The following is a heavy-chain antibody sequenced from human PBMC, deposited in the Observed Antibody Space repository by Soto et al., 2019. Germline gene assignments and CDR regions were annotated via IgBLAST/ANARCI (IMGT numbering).Heavy chain of an antibody. D-gene: IGHD3-22*01. J-gene: IGHJ4*02. Sequence: SGGSLRLSCAASGFTFSSYGMHWVRQAPGKGLEWVAVLSYDGSNKYYADSVKGRFTISRDNSKNTLYLQMNSLRAEDTAVYYCAKDLSLRYYYDSSGYSLDYWGQGTLVTVSS. CDR2: LSYDGSNK. CDR1: GFTFSSYG. CDR3: AKDLSLRYYYDSSGYSLDY. V-gene: IGHV3-30*18.